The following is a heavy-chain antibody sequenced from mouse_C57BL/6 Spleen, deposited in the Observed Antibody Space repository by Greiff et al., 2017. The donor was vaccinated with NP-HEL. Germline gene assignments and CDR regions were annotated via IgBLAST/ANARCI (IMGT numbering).Heavy chain of an antibody. Sequence: VQLQQSGAELVKPGASVKLSCKASGYTFTSYWMQWVKQRPGQGLEWIGEIDPSDSYTNYNQKFKGTATLTVDTSSSTAYMQLSSLTSEDSAVYYCARGGSSYGDYAMDYWGQGTSVTVSS. CDR1: GYTFTSYW. D-gene: IGHD1-1*01. V-gene: IGHV1-50*01. J-gene: IGHJ4*01. CDR2: IDPSDSYT. CDR3: ARGGSSYGDYAMDY.